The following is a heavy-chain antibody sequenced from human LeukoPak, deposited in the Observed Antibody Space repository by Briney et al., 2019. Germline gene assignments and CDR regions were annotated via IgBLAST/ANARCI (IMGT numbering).Heavy chain of an antibody. CDR1: GGSFSGYY. CDR3: ARGVLYYYDSSGYYYDSGYFDY. V-gene: IGHV4-34*01. CDR2: INHSGST. D-gene: IGHD3-22*01. Sequence: PSETLSLTCAVYGGSFSGYYWSWICQPPGKGLEWIGEINHSGSTNYNPSLKSRVTISVDTSKNQFSLKLSSVTAADTAVYYCARGVLYYYDSSGYYYDSGYFDYWGQGTLVTVSS. J-gene: IGHJ4*02.